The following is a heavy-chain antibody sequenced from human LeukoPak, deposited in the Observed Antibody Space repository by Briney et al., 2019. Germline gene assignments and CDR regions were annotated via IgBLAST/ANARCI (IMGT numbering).Heavy chain of an antibody. D-gene: IGHD2-21*02. CDR3: AGVLVVVTAPGEGAFDI. J-gene: IGHJ3*02. CDR1: GGSISSYY. CDR2: IYYSGST. Sequence: SETLSLTCTVSGGSISSYYWSWIRQPPGKGLEWIGYIYYSGSTNYNPSLKSRVTISVDTSKNQFSLKLSSVTAADTAVYYCAGVLVVVTAPGEGAFDIWGQGTMVTVSS. V-gene: IGHV4-59*01.